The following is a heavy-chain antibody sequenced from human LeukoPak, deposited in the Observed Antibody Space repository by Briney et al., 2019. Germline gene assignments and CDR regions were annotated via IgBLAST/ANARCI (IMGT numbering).Heavy chain of an antibody. CDR3: ARDSSHYLGSSDY. CDR1: GFSFGSYP. J-gene: IGHJ4*02. Sequence: GGSLRLSCVVSGFSFGSYPMSWVRQAPGKGLEWVSVISETGGVTHYADSMKGRFTISRDSIKNTLNLQMNSLRAEDTAIYCARDSSHYLGSSDYWGQGTLVTVSS. CDR2: ISETGGVT. D-gene: IGHD6-6*01. V-gene: IGHV3-23*01.